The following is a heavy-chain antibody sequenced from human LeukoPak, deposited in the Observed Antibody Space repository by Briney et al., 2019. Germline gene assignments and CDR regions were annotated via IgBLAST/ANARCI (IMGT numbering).Heavy chain of an antibody. V-gene: IGHV3-7*01. J-gene: IGHJ4*02. CDR1: GFTFSSYW. Sequence: GGSLRLSCAASGFTFSSYWMSWVRQAPGKGLEWVANIKQDGSEKYYVDSVKGRFIISRDNAKNSLYLQMNSLRVEDTAVYYCARGGPMVRGVYRGQGTLVTVSS. CDR3: ARGGPMVRGVY. CDR2: IKQDGSEK. D-gene: IGHD3-10*01.